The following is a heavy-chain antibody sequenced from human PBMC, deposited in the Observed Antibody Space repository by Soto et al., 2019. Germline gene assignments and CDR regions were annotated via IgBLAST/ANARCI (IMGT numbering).Heavy chain of an antibody. V-gene: IGHV3-23*01. CDR3: AIAGGIAVAGGLFDY. CDR2: ITADGGT. D-gene: IGHD6-19*01. CDR1: EFPVSGHA. J-gene: IGHJ4*02. Sequence: LRLSCEGSEFPVSGHAMTWIRQAPGKGPEWVSTITADGGTYYADSVKGRFTISRDNSKNTLYLQMNSLRAEDTAVYYCAIAGGIAVAGGLFDYWGQGTLVTVSS.